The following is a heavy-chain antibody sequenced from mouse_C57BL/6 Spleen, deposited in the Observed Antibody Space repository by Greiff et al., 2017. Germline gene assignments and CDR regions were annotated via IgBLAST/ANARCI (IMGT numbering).Heavy chain of an antibody. D-gene: IGHD1-1*01. CDR3: ARGGDYYGSSPHWYFDV. CDR1: GYTFTSYW. V-gene: IGHV1-69*01. J-gene: IGHJ1*03. CDR2: LDPSDSYT. Sequence: QVQLQQPGAELVMPGASVKLSCKASGYTFTSYWMHWVKQRPGQGLEWIGELDPSDSYTNYNQKFKGKSTLTVDKSSSTAYMQLSSLTSEDSAVYYCARGGDYYGSSPHWYFDVWGTGTTVTVSS.